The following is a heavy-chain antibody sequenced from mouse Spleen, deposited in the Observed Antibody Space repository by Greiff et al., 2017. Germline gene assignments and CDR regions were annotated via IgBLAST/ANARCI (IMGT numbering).Heavy chain of an antibody. CDR1: EYEFPSHD. J-gene: IGHJ3*01. V-gene: IGHV5-12*01. CDR2: IINGGGST. CDR3: ARHDEFTTVFAY. Sequence: VQLKESGGGLVQPGESLKLSCESNEYEFPSHDMYWVRQTPEKRLEWVAYIINGGGSTYYPDTVKGRFTISRDNAKNTLYLQMSRLKSEDTAMDYCARHDEFTTVFAYWGQGTLVTVSA. D-gene: IGHD2-12*01.